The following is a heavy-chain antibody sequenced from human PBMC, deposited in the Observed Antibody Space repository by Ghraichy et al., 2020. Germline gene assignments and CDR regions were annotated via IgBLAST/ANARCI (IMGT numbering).Heavy chain of an antibody. CDR1: GGSFSGYY. CDR2: INHSGST. V-gene: IGHV4-34*01. CDR3: ARGRVAIAVAGTVPSAYYFDY. J-gene: IGHJ4*02. D-gene: IGHD6-19*01. Sequence: SETLSLTCAVYGGSFSGYYWSWIRQPPGKGLEWIGEINHSGSTNYNPSLKSRVTISVDTSKNQFSLKLSSVTAADTAVYYCARGRVAIAVAGTVPSAYYFDYWGQGTLVTVSS.